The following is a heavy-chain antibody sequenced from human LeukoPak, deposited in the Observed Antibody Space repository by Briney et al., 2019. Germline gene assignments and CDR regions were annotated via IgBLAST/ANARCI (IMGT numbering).Heavy chain of an antibody. CDR3: AKWFGVRHRPYSMDV. D-gene: IGHD3-10*01. Sequence: PGGSLRLSCAASGFAFSSYVMTWVRQAPGKGLEWVSSISNTGGSTYYADSVKGRFTISRDNSKNTLYLQLNSLRAEDTAVYYCAKWFGVRHRPYSMDVWGQGTTVTVSS. CDR2: ISNTGGST. V-gene: IGHV3-23*01. J-gene: IGHJ6*02. CDR1: GFAFSSYV.